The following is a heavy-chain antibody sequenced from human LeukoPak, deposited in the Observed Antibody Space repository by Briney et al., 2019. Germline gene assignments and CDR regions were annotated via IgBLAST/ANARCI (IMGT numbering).Heavy chain of an antibody. CDR2: ISYDGSNK. J-gene: IGHJ4*02. V-gene: IGHV3-30*04. CDR1: GFTLSSYA. CDR3: ARGHYYDSSGYYFLDRDYFDY. D-gene: IGHD3-22*01. Sequence: PGGSLRLSCAASGFTLSSYAMHWVRQAPGKGLEWVAVISYDGSNKYYADSVKGRFTISRDNSKNTLYLQMNSLRAEDTAVYYCARGHYYDSSGYYFLDRDYFDYWGQGTLVTVSS.